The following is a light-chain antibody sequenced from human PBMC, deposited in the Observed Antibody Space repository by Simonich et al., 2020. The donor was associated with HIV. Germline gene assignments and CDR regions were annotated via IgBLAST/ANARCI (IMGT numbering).Light chain of an antibody. V-gene: IGKV1-5*03. J-gene: IGKJ1*01. CDR2: KAS. CDR1: QNIVSW. CDR3: QQYKSYSPT. Sequence: DIQMTQSPSTLSASVGDRVTITCRASQNIVSWLAWYQQKPGKAPKLLIYKASTLQSGVPSTFSGSGSGTEFTLTISSLQPDDFATYYCQQYKSYSPTFGQGTKVEIK.